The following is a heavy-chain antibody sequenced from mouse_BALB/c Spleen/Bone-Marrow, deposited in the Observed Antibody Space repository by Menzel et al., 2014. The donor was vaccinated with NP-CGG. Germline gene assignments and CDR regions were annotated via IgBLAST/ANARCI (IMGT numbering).Heavy chain of an antibody. CDR3: ARLGDRGWFAY. CDR2: INPHSSTI. V-gene: IGHV4-1*02. Sequence: EVQRVESGGGLVQPGGSLKLSCAASGFDFSRYWMSWVRQAPGKGLEWIGEINPHSSTINYTPSLKDKFIISRDNAKNTLYLQMSKVRSEDTALYYCARLGDRGWFAYWGQGTLATVSA. J-gene: IGHJ3*01. CDR1: GFDFSRYW. D-gene: IGHD3-3*01.